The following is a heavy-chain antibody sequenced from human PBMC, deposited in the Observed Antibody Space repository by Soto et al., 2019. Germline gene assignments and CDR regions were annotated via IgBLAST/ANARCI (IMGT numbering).Heavy chain of an antibody. CDR1: GGSISSGGYS. Sequence: QLQLQESGSGLVKPSQTLSLTCAVSGGSISSGGYSWSWIRQPPGKGLEWIGYIYHSGSTYYNPSLKSRVTISVDRSKNQFSLKLSSVTAADTAVYYGASSYYDSSGSALRDWGQGTLVTVSS. CDR2: IYHSGST. V-gene: IGHV4-30-2*01. CDR3: ASSYYDSSGSALRD. J-gene: IGHJ1*01. D-gene: IGHD3-22*01.